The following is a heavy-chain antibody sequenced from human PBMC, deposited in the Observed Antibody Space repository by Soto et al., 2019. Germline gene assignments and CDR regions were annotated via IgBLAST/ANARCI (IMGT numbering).Heavy chain of an antibody. Sequence: QVVRQESGPGLVKPSETLSLTCSVSGRSITSYYWSWFRQPPGKGLEWIGYIYDNGITSQNPSLKSRVTMSADTSQNQFSLKLTSVTGANTAVYYCARTYDSNGYANEFDSWGQGILVTVTS. V-gene: IGHV4-59*12. CDR1: GRSITSYY. CDR3: ARTYDSNGYANEFDS. J-gene: IGHJ4*02. CDR2: IYDNGIT. D-gene: IGHD3-22*01.